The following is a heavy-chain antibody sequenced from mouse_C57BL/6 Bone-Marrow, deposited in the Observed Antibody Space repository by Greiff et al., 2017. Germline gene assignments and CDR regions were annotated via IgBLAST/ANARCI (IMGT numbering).Heavy chain of an antibody. Sequence: QVQLQQPGAELVMPGASVKLSCKASGYTFTSYWMHWVKQRPGQGLEWIGEIDPSDSYTNYNQKFTGKSTLTVDKSSSTAYMQLSSLTSEDSAVYYCAIYDYDRRSYAMDYWGQGTSVTVSS. CDR1: GYTFTSYW. D-gene: IGHD2-4*01. CDR2: IDPSDSYT. J-gene: IGHJ4*01. V-gene: IGHV1-69*01. CDR3: AIYDYDRRSYAMDY.